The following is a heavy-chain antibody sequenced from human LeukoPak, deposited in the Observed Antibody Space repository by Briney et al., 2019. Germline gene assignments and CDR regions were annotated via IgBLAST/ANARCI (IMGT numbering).Heavy chain of an antibody. CDR2: MNHMGST. CDR1: GVSFSGYY. CDR3: ARLVANTGDFDI. Sequence: SETLSLTCAVYGVSFSGYYGSWIRQPPGKGLEWVGEMNHMGSTNYNPSVKSRVTISLDKSKKQFSLNLSSVTAADTAVYYCARLVANTGDFDIWGQGAMVTVSS. J-gene: IGHJ3*02. D-gene: IGHD1-26*01. V-gene: IGHV4-34*01.